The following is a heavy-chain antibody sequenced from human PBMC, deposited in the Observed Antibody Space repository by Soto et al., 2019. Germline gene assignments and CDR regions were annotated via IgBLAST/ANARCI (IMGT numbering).Heavy chain of an antibody. CDR3: ARQLSAADYYYYYYGMDV. V-gene: IGHV3-30-3*01. CDR1: GFTFSSYA. D-gene: IGHD6-13*01. Sequence: GGSLRLSCAASGFTFSSYAMHWVRQAPGKGLEWVAVISYDGSNKYYADSVKGRFTISRDNSKNTLYLQMNSLRAEDAAVYYCARQLSAADYYYYYYGMDVWGPGTTVTVSS. CDR2: ISYDGSNK. J-gene: IGHJ6*02.